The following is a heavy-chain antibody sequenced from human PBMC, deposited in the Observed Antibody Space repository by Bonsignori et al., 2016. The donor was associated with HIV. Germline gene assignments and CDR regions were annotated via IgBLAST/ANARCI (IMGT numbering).Heavy chain of an antibody. CDR2: ISSTGNTI. D-gene: IGHD5-18*01. CDR1: GFTFSNYN. Sequence: GGSLRLSCVASGFTFSNYNMNWVRQAPAKGLEWVSYISSTGNTIYYADSVKGRFTISRDNAKNSLYLQMNSLRDEDTAVYYCAREENTASYYYYYYMDVWGKGTTVTVSS. V-gene: IGHV3-48*02. J-gene: IGHJ6*03. CDR3: AREENTASYYYYYYMDV.